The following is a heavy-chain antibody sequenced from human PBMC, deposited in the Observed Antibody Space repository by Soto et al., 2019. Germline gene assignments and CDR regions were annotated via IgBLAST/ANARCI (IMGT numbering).Heavy chain of an antibody. Sequence: GESLKISXKGSGYSFTSYWIGWVRQMPGKGLEWMGIIYPGDSDTRYSPSFQGQVTISADKSISTAYLQWSSLKASDTAMYYCARHSAAYCSSTSCQYYYYYGMDVWGQGTTVTVSS. CDR1: GYSFTSYW. D-gene: IGHD2-2*01. V-gene: IGHV5-51*01. CDR3: ARHSAAYCSSTSCQYYYYYGMDV. CDR2: IYPGDSDT. J-gene: IGHJ6*02.